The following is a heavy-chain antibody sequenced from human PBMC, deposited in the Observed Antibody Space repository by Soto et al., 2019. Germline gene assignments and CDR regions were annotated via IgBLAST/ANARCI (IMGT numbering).Heavy chain of an antibody. CDR1: GGSVSSGSYY. CDR3: ARVITMVEGWFDP. D-gene: IGHD3-10*01. CDR2: IYYSGST. Sequence: SETLSLTCTVSGGSVSSGSYYWSWIRQPPGKGLEWIGYIYYSGSTNYNPSLKSRVTISVDTSKNQFSLKLSSVTAADTAVYYCARVITMVEGWFDPWGQGALVTVSA. J-gene: IGHJ5*02. V-gene: IGHV4-61*01.